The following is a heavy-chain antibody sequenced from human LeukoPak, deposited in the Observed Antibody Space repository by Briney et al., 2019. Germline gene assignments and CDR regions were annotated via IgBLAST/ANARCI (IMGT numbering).Heavy chain of an antibody. Sequence: PSETLSLTCAVYGGSFSGYYWSWIRQPPGKGLEWIGEINHSGSTNYNPSLKSRVTISVDTSKNQFSLKLSSVTAADAAVYYCARLWGLWLLHGHFDIWGQGTMVTVSS. CDR2: INHSGST. J-gene: IGHJ3*02. V-gene: IGHV4-34*01. CDR1: GGSFSGYY. D-gene: IGHD4/OR15-4a*01. CDR3: ARLWGLWLLHGHFDI.